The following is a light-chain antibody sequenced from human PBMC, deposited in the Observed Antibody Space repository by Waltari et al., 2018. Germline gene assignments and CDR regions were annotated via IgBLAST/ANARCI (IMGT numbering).Light chain of an antibody. CDR3: QQRSNWRT. V-gene: IGKV3-11*01. Sequence: EIVLTRSPATLSLSPGEGATLSCRASQNVNVYLAWYQQKPGQAPRLLIYDASNRAPGVPARFSGSGSGTDYTLTISSLEPEDFAVYYCQQRSNWRTFGQGTKLEIK. CDR2: DAS. J-gene: IGKJ2*01. CDR1: QNVNVY.